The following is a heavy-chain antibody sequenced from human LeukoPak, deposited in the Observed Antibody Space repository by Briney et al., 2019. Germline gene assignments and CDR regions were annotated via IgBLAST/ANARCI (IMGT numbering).Heavy chain of an antibody. D-gene: IGHD3-3*01. Sequence: GGTLRLYRAASGFTFSSYAMIWVRQAPGKGLQQVSDISRSGGSTYYADSVKGRFTISRDNYKNTLYLQMNSLRAEDTAVYYCAKDSRLDYYDFWSGYSAFDYWGQGTLVTVSS. V-gene: IGHV3-23*01. CDR1: GFTFSSYA. J-gene: IGHJ4*02. CDR2: ISRSGGST. CDR3: AKDSRLDYYDFWSGYSAFDY.